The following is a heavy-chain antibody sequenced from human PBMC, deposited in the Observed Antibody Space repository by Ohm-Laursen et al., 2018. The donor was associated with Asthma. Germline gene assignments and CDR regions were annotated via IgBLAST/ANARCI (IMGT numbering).Heavy chain of an antibody. CDR3: AKGVVVVAATEKYYYYGMDV. Sequence: SLRLSCSAAGFTFSSYAMSWVRQAPGKGLEWVSAISGSGGSTYYADSVKGRFTISRDNSKNTLYLQMNSLRAEDTAVYYCAKGVVVVAATEKYYYYGMDVWGQGTTVTVSS. D-gene: IGHD2-15*01. V-gene: IGHV3-23*01. J-gene: IGHJ6*02. CDR2: ISGSGGST. CDR1: GFTFSSYA.